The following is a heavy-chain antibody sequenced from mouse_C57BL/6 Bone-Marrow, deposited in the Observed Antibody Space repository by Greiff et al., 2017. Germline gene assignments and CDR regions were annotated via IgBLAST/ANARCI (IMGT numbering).Heavy chain of an antibody. CDR2: IDPENGDT. V-gene: IGHV14-4*01. Sequence: EVQLQQSGAELVRPGASVKLSCTASGFNIKDDYMHWVKQRPEQGLEWIGWIDPENGDTEYAPKFQGKATITADTSSNTAYLQLSSLTSEDTAVYYCTTRYYGSSPFAYWGQGTLVTVSA. CDR3: TTRYYGSSPFAY. J-gene: IGHJ3*01. CDR1: GFNIKDDY. D-gene: IGHD1-1*01.